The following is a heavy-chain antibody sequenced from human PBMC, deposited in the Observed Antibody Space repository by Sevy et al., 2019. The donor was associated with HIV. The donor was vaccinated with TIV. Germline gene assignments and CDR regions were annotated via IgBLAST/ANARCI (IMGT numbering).Heavy chain of an antibody. Sequence: ASVKVSCKASGYTFTAYYIHWVRQAPGQGPEWMGWINPNGGGGNYAQNFQGRVTMTTDASISTAYMELTSLRSDDTAVYYCALAAQVTMRIAVGFFEYWGQGTLVTVSS. J-gene: IGHJ4*02. CDR1: GYTFTAYY. V-gene: IGHV1-2*02. CDR2: INPNGGGG. D-gene: IGHD3-22*01. CDR3: ALAAQVTMRIAVGFFEY.